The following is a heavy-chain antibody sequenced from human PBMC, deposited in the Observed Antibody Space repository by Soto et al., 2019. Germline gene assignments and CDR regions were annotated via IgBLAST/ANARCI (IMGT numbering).Heavy chain of an antibody. Sequence: ASVKVSCKASGYTFTSYYMHWVRQAPGQGLEWMGIINPSGGSTSYAQKFQGRVTMSRDTSTSTVYIELSSLRPEDTAVYYCARHRQMSRKNYYGSTDCGMDVWGQGNTVSVS. J-gene: IGHJ6*02. V-gene: IGHV1-46*01. D-gene: IGHD3-10*01. CDR1: GYTFTSYY. CDR3: ARHRQMSRKNYYGSTDCGMDV. CDR2: INPSGGST.